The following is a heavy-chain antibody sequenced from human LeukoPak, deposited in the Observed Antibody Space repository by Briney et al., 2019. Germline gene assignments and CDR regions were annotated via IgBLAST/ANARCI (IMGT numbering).Heavy chain of an antibody. J-gene: IGHJ4*02. D-gene: IGHD3-22*01. CDR3: AKRGVVIRVILVGFYKEAYYFDS. CDR2: MSGSGGGT. CDR1: GITLSNYG. V-gene: IGHV3-23*01. Sequence: GGSLRLSCAVSGITLSNYGMSWVRKAPGKGLEWVAGMSGSGGGTNYADSVKGRFTVSRDNTKNTLYLQMKSLRAEDTAVYFCAKRGVVIRVILVGFYKEAYYFDSWGQGALVTVSS.